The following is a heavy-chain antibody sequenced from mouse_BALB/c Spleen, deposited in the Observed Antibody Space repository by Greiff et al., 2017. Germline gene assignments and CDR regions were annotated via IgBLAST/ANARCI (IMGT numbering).Heavy chain of an antibody. D-gene: IGHD1-1*02. CDR1: GFNIKDYY. CDR2: IDPENGDT. V-gene: IGHV14-4*02. CDR3: TAGGGPYYFDY. Sequence: EVQLQQSGAELVRSEASVKLSCTASGFNIKDYYMHWVKQRPEQGLEWIGWIDPENGDTEYAPKFQGKATMTADTSSNTAYLQLSSLTSEDTAVYYCTAGGGPYYFDYWGQGTTLTVSS. J-gene: IGHJ2*01.